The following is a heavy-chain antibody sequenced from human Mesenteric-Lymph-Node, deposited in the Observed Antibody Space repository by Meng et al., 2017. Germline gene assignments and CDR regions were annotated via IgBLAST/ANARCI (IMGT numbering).Heavy chain of an antibody. CDR1: GFTFSSYA. CDR2: ISYDGSNK. V-gene: IGHV3-30*04. J-gene: IGHJ4*02. CDR3: ARGFRLRYFDWLSDVGDY. Sequence: GGSLRLSCAASGFTFSSYAMHWVRQAPGKGLEWVAVISYDGSNKYYADSVKGRFTISRDNSKNTLYLQMNSLRAEDTAVYYCARGFRLRYFDWLSDVGDYWGQGTLVTVSS. D-gene: IGHD3-9*01.